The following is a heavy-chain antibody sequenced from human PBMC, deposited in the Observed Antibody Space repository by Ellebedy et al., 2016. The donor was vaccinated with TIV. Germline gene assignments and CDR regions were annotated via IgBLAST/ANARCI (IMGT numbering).Heavy chain of an antibody. D-gene: IGHD1-26*01. Sequence: MPSETLSLTCTVSGGSISESGYHWGWVRQPPGKGLEWIGSISHSGRTYYNLSLKSRITISIDTSKNQFSLKMTSVTAADTAVYYCARVSGDYYFVMDVWGQGTTVTVSS. J-gene: IGHJ6*02. CDR3: ARVSGDYYFVMDV. CDR1: GGSISESGYH. V-gene: IGHV4-39*07. CDR2: ISHSGRT.